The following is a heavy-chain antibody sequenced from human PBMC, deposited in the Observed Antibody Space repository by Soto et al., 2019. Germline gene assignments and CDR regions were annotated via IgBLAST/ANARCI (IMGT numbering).Heavy chain of an antibody. CDR2: IIPIFGTA. CDR3: ARSRSRRPSEHSSSSPYYGMDV. CDR1: GGTFSSYV. Sequence: SVKVSCKASGGTFSSYVISWVRQAPGQGLEWMGGIIPIFGTANYAQKFQGRVTITADESTSTAYMELSSLRSEDTAVYYCARSRSRRPSEHSSSSPYYGMDVCGQGTTVTVYS. D-gene: IGHD6-6*01. J-gene: IGHJ6*02. V-gene: IGHV1-69*13.